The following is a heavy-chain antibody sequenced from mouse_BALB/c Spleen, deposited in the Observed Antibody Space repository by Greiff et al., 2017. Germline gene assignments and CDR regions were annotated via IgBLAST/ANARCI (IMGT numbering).Heavy chain of an antibody. CDR2: INPSTGYT. V-gene: IGHV1-7*01. J-gene: IGHJ2*01. Sequence: QVQLQQSGAELAKPGASVKMSCKASGYTFTSYWMHWVKQRPGQGLEWIGYINPSTGYTEYNQKFKDKATLTADKSSSTAYMQLSSLTSEDSAVYYCARPYYYGSPYFDYWGQGTTLTVSS. CDR1: GYTFTSYW. CDR3: ARPYYYGSPYFDY. D-gene: IGHD1-1*01.